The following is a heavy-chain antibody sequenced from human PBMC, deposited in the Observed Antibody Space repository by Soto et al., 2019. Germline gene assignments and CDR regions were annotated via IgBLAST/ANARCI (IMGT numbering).Heavy chain of an antibody. V-gene: IGHV3-11*06. CDR1: GFTFIDYY. D-gene: IGHD6-6*01. CDR2: ISGSSSYA. CDR3: ARDSSIVPRPIDY. J-gene: IGHJ4*02. Sequence: WGSLRLSCAASGFTFIDYYIILIRHFPGKGLEWVSYISGSSSYAVYTESVKGRFTISRNNAKNSLYLQMNSLRAEDTAIYYCARDSSIVPRPIDYWGQGTLVTVSS.